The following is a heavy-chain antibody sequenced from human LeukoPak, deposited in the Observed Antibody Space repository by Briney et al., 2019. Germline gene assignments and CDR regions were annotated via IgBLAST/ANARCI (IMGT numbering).Heavy chain of an antibody. D-gene: IGHD4-17*01. CDR3: ARDLGEYDYGDYGWFDP. J-gene: IGHJ5*02. V-gene: IGHV4-59*01. CDR1: NGSMVNYY. Sequence: SETLSLTCTVSNGSMVNYYWSWIRQSPGKGLEWLGYIFFSGNTNYNPPLSSRLTISVATSKNKFSLKLKSVTAADTAVYYCARDLGEYDYGDYGWFDPWGQGTLVTVSS. CDR2: IFFSGNT.